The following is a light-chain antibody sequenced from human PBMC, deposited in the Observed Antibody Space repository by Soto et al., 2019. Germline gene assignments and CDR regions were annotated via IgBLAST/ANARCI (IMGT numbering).Light chain of an antibody. Sequence: DIVLTQSPGTLSLSPGERATLSCRARPGVSRKYLARYQQKPGQPPRALIYGTSIRATGIPERFSGGGSGTDFTLTITRLEPEDFAVYYCQQYGSSLFTFGPGTKVDFK. V-gene: IGKV3-20*01. J-gene: IGKJ3*01. CDR2: GTS. CDR3: QQYGSSLFT. CDR1: PGVSRKY.